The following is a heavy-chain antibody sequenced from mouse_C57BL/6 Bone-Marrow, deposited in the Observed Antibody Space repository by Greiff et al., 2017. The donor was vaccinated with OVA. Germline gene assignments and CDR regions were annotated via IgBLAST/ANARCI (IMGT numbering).Heavy chain of an antibody. CDR3: ARYYGNSYYYAMDY. J-gene: IGHJ4*01. CDR2: ISSGSSTI. Sequence: EVKLMESGGGLVKPGGSLKLSCAASGFTFSDYGMHWVRQAPEKGLEWVAYISSGSSTIYYADTVKGRFTISRDNAKNTLFLQMTSLRSEDTAMYYCARYYGNSYYYAMDYWGQGTSVTVSS. CDR1: GFTFSDYG. V-gene: IGHV5-17*01. D-gene: IGHD2-1*01.